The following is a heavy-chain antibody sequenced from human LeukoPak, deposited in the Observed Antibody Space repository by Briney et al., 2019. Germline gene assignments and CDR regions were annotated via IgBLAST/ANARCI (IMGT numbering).Heavy chain of an antibody. CDR2: INHSGST. J-gene: IGHJ4*02. CDR1: GGSFSGYY. D-gene: IGHD1-26*01. Sequence: SETLSLTCAVYGGSFSGYYWSWIRQPPGKGLEWIGEINHSGSTNYNPSLKSRVTISVGTSKNQFSLKLSSVTAADTAVYYCARDTLAPNSGSYSGYFDYWGQGTLVTVSS. V-gene: IGHV4-34*01. CDR3: ARDTLAPNSGSYSGYFDY.